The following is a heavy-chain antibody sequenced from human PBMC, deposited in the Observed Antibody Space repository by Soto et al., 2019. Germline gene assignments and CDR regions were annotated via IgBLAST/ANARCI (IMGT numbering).Heavy chain of an antibody. D-gene: IGHD1-26*01. CDR1: GFTFNSYG. J-gene: IGHJ6*02. V-gene: IGHV3-30*03. Sequence: SGGGVVQPGRSLRLSCAASGFTFNSYGMHWVRQGPGNGLEWVAFISYDSTKTYYADSVKGRFTISRDNSNSALYVQMNSLTGEDTAVYYCARTRSAWSDFHYYSLDVWGQGTTVTVSS. CDR2: ISYDSTKT. CDR3: ARTRSAWSDFHYYSLDV.